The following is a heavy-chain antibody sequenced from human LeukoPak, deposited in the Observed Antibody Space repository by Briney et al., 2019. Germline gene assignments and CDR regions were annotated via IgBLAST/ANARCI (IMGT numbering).Heavy chain of an antibody. Sequence: GGSLRLSCAASGFTFSDYYMNWIRQAPGKGLEWVSYISSGGSTIHYADSVKGRFTISRDNAGKSLYLQMNRLRAEDTAVYYCARATGDRFDYWGQGTLVTVSS. CDR2: ISSGGSTI. J-gene: IGHJ4*02. D-gene: IGHD3-10*01. V-gene: IGHV3-11*01. CDR1: GFTFSDYY. CDR3: ARATGDRFDY.